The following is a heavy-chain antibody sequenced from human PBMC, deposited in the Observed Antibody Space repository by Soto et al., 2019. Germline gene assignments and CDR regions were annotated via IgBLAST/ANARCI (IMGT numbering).Heavy chain of an antibody. D-gene: IGHD6-19*01. CDR1: GGSFSGYY. V-gene: IGHV4-34*01. Sequence: SETLSLTCAVYGGSFSGYYWSWIRQPPGKGLEWIGEINHSGSTNYNPSLKSRVTISVDTSKNQFSLKLSSVTAADTAVYYCARGGGIAARPRYSSGWFLGYFDYWGQGNLVTVS. CDR2: INHSGST. J-gene: IGHJ4*02. CDR3: ARGGGIAARPRYSSGWFLGYFDY.